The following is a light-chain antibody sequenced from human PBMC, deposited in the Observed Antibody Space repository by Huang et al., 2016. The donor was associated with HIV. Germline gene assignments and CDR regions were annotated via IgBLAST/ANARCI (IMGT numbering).Light chain of an antibody. CDR3: QQYDNLPRFT. Sequence: DIQMTQSPSSLSASVGDRVTITCQASQDISNYLNWYQQKPGKAPKLLIYDASNLETGVSSRVRGSGSGTDFTFTISSLQPEDIATYYCQQYDNLPRFTFGPGTKVDIK. V-gene: IGKV1-33*01. CDR1: QDISNY. J-gene: IGKJ3*01. CDR2: DAS.